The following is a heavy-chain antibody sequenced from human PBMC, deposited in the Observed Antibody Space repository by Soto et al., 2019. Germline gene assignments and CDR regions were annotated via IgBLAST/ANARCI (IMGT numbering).Heavy chain of an antibody. J-gene: IGHJ4*02. CDR2: IYGSGGT. CDR3: PRSGGMYALHS. V-gene: IGHV4-4*02. Sequence: QVQLHESGPGLVKPSGTLSLTCAVSGDSISTSNYWSWVRQPPGKGLEWIGEIYGSGGTTYNPSLKNRVTISVDKSKNHFSLNLNSVTAADTAVYYCPRSGGMYALHSWGQGTLVIVSS. CDR1: GDSISTSNY. D-gene: IGHD6-19*01.